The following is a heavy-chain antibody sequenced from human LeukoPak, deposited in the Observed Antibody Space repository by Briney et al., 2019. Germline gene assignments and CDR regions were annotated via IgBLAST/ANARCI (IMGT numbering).Heavy chain of an antibody. CDR3: ARMRTDSSGLFDY. D-gene: IGHD3-22*01. V-gene: IGHV2-70*04. Sequence: VSGPALVKPTQTFTLTCTFSGFSLSTSGMRVNWIRQPPGKALEWLARIDWDDDKFYSTFLKTRLTISKDTSKNQVVLTMTNMDPVDTATYYCARMRTDSSGLFDYWGQGTLVTVSS. CDR2: IDWDDDK. J-gene: IGHJ4*02. CDR1: GFSLSTSGMR.